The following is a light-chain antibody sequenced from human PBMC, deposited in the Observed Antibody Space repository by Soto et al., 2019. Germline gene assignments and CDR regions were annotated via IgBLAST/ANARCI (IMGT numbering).Light chain of an antibody. V-gene: IGKV1-5*03. Sequence: DTQMTQSPSTLSASVGDRVTITCRASQSISSWLAWYQQKPGKAPKLLIYKASSLESGVPSRFSGSGSGTEFTLTISSLQPDDFATYYCQQYNTYSSTFGPGTKVDIK. J-gene: IGKJ3*01. CDR3: QQYNTYSST. CDR2: KAS. CDR1: QSISSW.